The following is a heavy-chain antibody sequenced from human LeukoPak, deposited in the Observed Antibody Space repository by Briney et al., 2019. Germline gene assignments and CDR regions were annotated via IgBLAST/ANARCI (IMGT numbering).Heavy chain of an antibody. CDR1: GGSISSYY. J-gene: IGHJ5*02. Sequence: SETLSLTCTVSGGSISSYYWSWIRQPPGKGLEWTGYIYYSGSTNYNPSLKSRVTISVDTSKNQFSLKLSSVTAADTAVYYCASSGYDQMDWFDPWGQGTLVTVSS. D-gene: IGHD5-12*01. CDR2: IYYSGST. V-gene: IGHV4-59*01. CDR3: ASSGYDQMDWFDP.